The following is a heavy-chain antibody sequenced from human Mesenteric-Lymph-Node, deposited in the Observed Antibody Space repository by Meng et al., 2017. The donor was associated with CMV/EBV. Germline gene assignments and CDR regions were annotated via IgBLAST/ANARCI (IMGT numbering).Heavy chain of an antibody. J-gene: IGHJ6*02. CDR3: ARVSSGWSRGGMDV. CDR1: GFTFSSYA. CDR2: ISYDGSKK. Sequence: GGSLRLSCAASGFTFSSYAMHWVRQAPGKGLEWVAVISYDGSKKYYADSVRGRFTISRDNAKNSLYLQMNSLRAEDTALYHCARVSSGWSRGGMDVWGQGTTVTVSS. D-gene: IGHD6-19*01. V-gene: IGHV3-30*04.